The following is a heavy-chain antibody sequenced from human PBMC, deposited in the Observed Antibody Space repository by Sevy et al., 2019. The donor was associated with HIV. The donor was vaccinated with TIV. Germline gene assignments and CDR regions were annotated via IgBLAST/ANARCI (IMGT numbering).Heavy chain of an antibody. V-gene: IGHV3-23*01. J-gene: IGHJ4*02. CDR2: ISGSGGST. D-gene: IGHD2-21*02. CDR3: AKHLVVTTTGESDY. Sequence: GGSLRLSCVASGFTFSSYAMSWVRQAPGKGLEWVSAISGSGGSTYYADSVKGRVTISRDNSKNTLYLQMNSLRAEDTAVYYCAKHLVVTTTGESDYWGQGTLVTVSS. CDR1: GFTFSSYA.